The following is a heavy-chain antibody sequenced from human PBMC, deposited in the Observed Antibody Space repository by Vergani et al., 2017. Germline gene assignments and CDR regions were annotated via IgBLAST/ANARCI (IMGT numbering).Heavy chain of an antibody. V-gene: IGHV4-61*01. CDR1: GYSISSGYY. D-gene: IGHD3-3*01. CDR3: AGDDFWSGYPFLDYGMDV. Sequence: QVQLQESGPGLVKPSETLSLTCAVSGYSISSGYYWCWIRQPPGKGLEWIGYIYYSGSTNYNPSLKSRFTISVDTSKNQFSLKLSSVTAADTAVYYCAGDDFWSGYPFLDYGMDVWGQGTTVTVSS. J-gene: IGHJ6*02. CDR2: IYYSGST.